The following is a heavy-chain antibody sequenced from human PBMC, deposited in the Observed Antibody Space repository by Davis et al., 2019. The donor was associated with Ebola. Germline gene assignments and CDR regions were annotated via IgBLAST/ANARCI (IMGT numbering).Heavy chain of an antibody. CDR3: ARDNFRRITIFGVVTSDAFDI. Sequence: GESLKISCAASGFTFSSYWMSWVRQAPGKGLEWVANIKQDGSEKYYVDSVKGRFNISRDNAKNSLYLQMNSLRAEDTAVYYCARDNFRRITIFGVVTSDAFDIWGQGTMVTVSS. CDR1: GFTFSSYW. D-gene: IGHD3-3*01. J-gene: IGHJ3*02. V-gene: IGHV3-7*01. CDR2: IKQDGSEK.